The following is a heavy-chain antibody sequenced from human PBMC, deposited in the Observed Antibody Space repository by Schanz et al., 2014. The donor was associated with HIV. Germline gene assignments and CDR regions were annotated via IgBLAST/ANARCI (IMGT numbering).Heavy chain of an antibody. CDR1: GFTFSDYY. CDR2: ISGRGAVT. D-gene: IGHD3-10*01. CDR3: ASVRVGG. V-gene: IGHV3-11*04. J-gene: IGHJ4*02. Sequence: QVRLVESGGGSVKPGGSLRLSCAASGFTFSDYYMMWIRQAPGQGLECLSYISGRGAVTYYIDSVRGRFNISRDNARNSLYLQMDSLRVEDTAVYHCASVRVGGWGQGTLVTVSS.